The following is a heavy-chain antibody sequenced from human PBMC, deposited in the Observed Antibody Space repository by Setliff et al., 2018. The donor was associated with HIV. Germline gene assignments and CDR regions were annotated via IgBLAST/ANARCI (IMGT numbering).Heavy chain of an antibody. J-gene: IGHJ5*02. D-gene: IGHD2-21*01. CDR2: IYTSGST. Sequence: LTCTVSGGSISSYYWSWIRQPPGKGLEWIGYIYTSGSTYYNPSLKSRITISVDRSKNLFSLKLTSVTAADQGVYYCARVPVAGANWFDPWGLGTLVTVSS. CDR1: GGSISSYY. CDR3: ARVPVAGANWFDP. V-gene: IGHV4-4*08.